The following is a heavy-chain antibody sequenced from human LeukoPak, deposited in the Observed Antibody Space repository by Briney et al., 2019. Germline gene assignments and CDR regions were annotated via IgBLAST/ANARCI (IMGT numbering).Heavy chain of an antibody. CDR2: IRSKAYGGTT. V-gene: IGHV3-49*03. CDR3: TRGRYYDSSAPGY. J-gene: IGHJ4*02. CDR1: GFTFGDYA. D-gene: IGHD3-22*01. Sequence: GRSLRLSCTASGFTFGDYAMSWFRQAPGKGLEWVGFIRSKAYGGTTEYAASVKGRFTISRDDSKSIAYLQMNSLKTEDTAVYYCTRGRYYDSSAPGYWGQGTLVTVSS.